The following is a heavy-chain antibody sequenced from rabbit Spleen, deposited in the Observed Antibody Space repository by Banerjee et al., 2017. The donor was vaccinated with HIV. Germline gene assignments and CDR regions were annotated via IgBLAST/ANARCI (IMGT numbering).Heavy chain of an antibody. Sequence: QSLEESGGDLVKPGASLTLTCKASGFDLSSYYYMCWVRQAPGKGLEWLACIYTGSSGSTYYASWAKGRFTISKTSSTTVTLKMTSLTAADTATYFCARSYDADYSHYYFSLWGPGTLVTVS. CDR3: ARSYDADYSHYYFSL. CDR1: GFDLSSYYY. CDR2: IYTGSSGST. V-gene: IGHV1S40*01. J-gene: IGHJ4*01. D-gene: IGHD7-1*01.